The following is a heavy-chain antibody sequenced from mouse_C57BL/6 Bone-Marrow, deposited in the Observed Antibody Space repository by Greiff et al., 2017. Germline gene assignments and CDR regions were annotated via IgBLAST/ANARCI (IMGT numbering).Heavy chain of an antibody. V-gene: IGHV6-3*01. Sequence: EVMLVESGGGLVQPGGSMKLSCVASGFTFSNYWMNWVRQSPEKGLEWVAQIRLKSDNYATHYAESVKGRFTISRDDSKSSVYLQMNNLRAEDTGIYYCTVYDYDAWFAYWGQGTLVTVSA. CDR2: IRLKSDNYAT. D-gene: IGHD2-4*01. CDR3: TVYDYDAWFAY. CDR1: GFTFSNYW. J-gene: IGHJ3*01.